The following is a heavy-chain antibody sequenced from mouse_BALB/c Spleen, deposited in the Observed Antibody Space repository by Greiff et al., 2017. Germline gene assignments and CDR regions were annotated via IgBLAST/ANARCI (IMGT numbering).Heavy chain of an antibody. J-gene: IGHJ4*01. Sequence: EVQVVESGGGLVQPGGSLKLSCAASGFTFSSYGMSWVRQTPDKRLELVATINSNGGSTYYPDSVKGRFTISRDNAKNTLYLQMSSLKSEDTAMYYCAREPHGTPHYYAMDYWGQGTSVTVSS. CDR3: AREPHGTPHYYAMDY. D-gene: IGHD2-1*01. CDR1: GFTFSSYG. CDR2: INSNGGST. V-gene: IGHV5-6-3*01.